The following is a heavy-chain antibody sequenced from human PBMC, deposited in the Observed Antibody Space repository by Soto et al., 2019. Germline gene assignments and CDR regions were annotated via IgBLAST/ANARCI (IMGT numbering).Heavy chain of an antibody. J-gene: IGHJ6*02. V-gene: IGHV5-51*01. CDR1: GYSFTSYW. CDR2: IYPGDSDT. D-gene: IGHD2-15*01. CDR3: ARPGTYCSGGSCYSGPAGKDYYYYYGMDV. Sequence: GESLKISCKGSGYSFTSYWIGWVRQMPGKGLEWMGIIYPGDSDTRYSPSFQGQVTISADKSISTAYLQWSSLKASDTAMYYCARPGTYCSGGSCYSGPAGKDYYYYYGMDVWGQGTTVTVSS.